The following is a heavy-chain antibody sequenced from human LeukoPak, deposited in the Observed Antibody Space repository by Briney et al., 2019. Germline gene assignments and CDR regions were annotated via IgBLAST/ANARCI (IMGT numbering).Heavy chain of an antibody. Sequence: ASVKVSCKASGYTFTSYGISWVRQAPGQGLEWMGWISAYNGNTNYAQKLQGRVTMTTGTSTSTAYMELRSLRSDDTAVYYCARNDGDRIVVVPFDYWGQGTLVTVSS. J-gene: IGHJ4*02. D-gene: IGHD3-22*01. CDR2: ISAYNGNT. CDR3: ARNDGDRIVVVPFDY. V-gene: IGHV1-18*01. CDR1: GYTFTSYG.